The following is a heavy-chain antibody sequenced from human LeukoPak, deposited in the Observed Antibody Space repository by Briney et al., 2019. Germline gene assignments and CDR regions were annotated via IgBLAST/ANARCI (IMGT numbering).Heavy chain of an antibody. CDR2: ISSSSSYI. D-gene: IGHD2-15*01. Sequence: PGGSLRLSCAASGFTFSSYTMNWVRQAPGKGLEWVSYISSSSSYIYYADSVRGRFTISRDNAENSLYLQMNSLRAEDTAVYYCARGSEVYCSGGGCYYGMDVWGHGDTGTVSS. J-gene: IGHJ6*01. CDR1: GFTFSSYT. CDR3: ARGSEVYCSGGGCYYGMDV. V-gene: IGHV3-21*01.